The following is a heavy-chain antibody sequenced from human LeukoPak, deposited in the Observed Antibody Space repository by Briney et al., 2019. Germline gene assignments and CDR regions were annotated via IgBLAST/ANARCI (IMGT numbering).Heavy chain of an antibody. J-gene: IGHJ6*02. Sequence: SETLSPTCTVSGGSISSYYWSWIRQPPGKGLEWIGYIYYSGSTNYNPSLKSRVTISVDTSKNQFSLKLSSVTAADTAVYYCARQPVQTNYYDSSGYSPDGMDVWGQGTTVTVSS. D-gene: IGHD3-22*01. CDR1: GGSISSYY. CDR2: IYYSGST. CDR3: ARQPVQTNYYDSSGYSPDGMDV. V-gene: IGHV4-59*08.